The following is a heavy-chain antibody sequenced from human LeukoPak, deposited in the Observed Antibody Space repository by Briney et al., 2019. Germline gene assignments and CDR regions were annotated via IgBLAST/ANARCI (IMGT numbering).Heavy chain of an antibody. CDR2: ISGSGGST. D-gene: IGHD3-9*01. Sequence: PGGTLRLSCAASGFTFSSYGMSWVRQAPGKGLEWVSAISGSGGSTYYADSVKGRFTISRDNSKNTLYLQMNSLRAEDTAVYYCAKYGIDYDILTGYQYFQHWGQGTLVTVSS. V-gene: IGHV3-23*01. CDR1: GFTFSSYG. J-gene: IGHJ1*01. CDR3: AKYGIDYDILTGYQYFQH.